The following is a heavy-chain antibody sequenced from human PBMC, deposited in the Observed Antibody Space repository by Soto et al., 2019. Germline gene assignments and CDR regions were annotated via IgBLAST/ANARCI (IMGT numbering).Heavy chain of an antibody. V-gene: IGHV3-33*01. J-gene: IGHJ6*02. CDR3: ARDISPGWELTYGMDV. CDR2: IWYDGSNK. Sequence: GGSLRLSCAASGFTFSSYGMHWVRQAPGKGLEWVAVIWYDGSNKYYADSVKGRFTISRDNSKNTLYLQMNSLRAEDTAVYYCARDISPGWELTYGMDVWGQGTTVTVSS. CDR1: GFTFSSYG. D-gene: IGHD1-26*01.